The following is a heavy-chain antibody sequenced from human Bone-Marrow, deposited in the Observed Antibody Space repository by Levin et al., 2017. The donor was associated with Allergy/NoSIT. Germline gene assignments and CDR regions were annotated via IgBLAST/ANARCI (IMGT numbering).Heavy chain of an antibody. V-gene: IGHV1-69*13. CDR2: VIPIFGTA. J-gene: IGHJ5*02. D-gene: IGHD3/OR15-3a*01. CDR1: GGIFSNLA. CDR3: ASLGYFSYGSCFWTNGYDDDDAP. Sequence: SVKVSCKASGGIFSNLALNWVRQAPGQGLVWMGGVIPIFGTANYAQEFQGRVTITADESTSTAYLELSSLKSEDTAVYYCASLGYFSYGSCFWTNGYDDDDAPWGQGTLVTVSS.